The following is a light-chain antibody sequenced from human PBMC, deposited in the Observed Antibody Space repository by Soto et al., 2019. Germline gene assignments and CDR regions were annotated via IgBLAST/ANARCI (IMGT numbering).Light chain of an antibody. J-gene: IGKJ2*01. CDR2: GAS. CDR1: QSVSSSY. CDR3: QQYGTSPQT. V-gene: IGKV3-20*01. Sequence: EIVLTQSPGTLSLSPGERATLSCRASQSVSSSYLAWYRQKPGQAPRLLIYGASSRATGNPDRFSGSGSGTDFTLSISRLEPEDFAVYYCQQYGTSPQTFGQGTKLEIK.